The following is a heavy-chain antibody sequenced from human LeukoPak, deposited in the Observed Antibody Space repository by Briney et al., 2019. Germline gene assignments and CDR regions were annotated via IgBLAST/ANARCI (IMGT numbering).Heavy chain of an antibody. V-gene: IGHV1-8*01. J-gene: IGHJ4*02. CDR1: GYTFTSYD. D-gene: IGHD3-10*01. Sequence: SVKVSCKASGYTFTSYDINWVRQATGQGLEWMGWMNPNSGNTGYAQKFQGRVTMTRNTSISTAYMELSSLRSEDTAFYYCARSSPYFGSIAYWGQGTLVTVSS. CDR3: ARSSPYFGSIAY. CDR2: MNPNSGNT.